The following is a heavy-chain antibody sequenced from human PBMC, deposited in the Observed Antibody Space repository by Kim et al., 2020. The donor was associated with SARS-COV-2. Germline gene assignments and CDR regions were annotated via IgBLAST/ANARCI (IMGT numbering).Heavy chain of an antibody. CDR3: ARDGQFTIFGVVIIIAFDI. D-gene: IGHD3-3*01. CDR2: ISSSSSTI. Sequence: GGSLRLSCAASGFTFSSYSMNWVRQAPGKGLEWVSYISSSSSTIYYADSVKGRFTISRDNAKNSLYLQMNSLRDEDTAVYYCARDGQFTIFGVVIIIAFDIWGQGTMVTVSS. J-gene: IGHJ3*02. V-gene: IGHV3-48*02. CDR1: GFTFSSYS.